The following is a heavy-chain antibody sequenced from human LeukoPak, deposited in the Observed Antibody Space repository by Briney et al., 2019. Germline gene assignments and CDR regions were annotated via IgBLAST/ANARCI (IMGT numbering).Heavy chain of an antibody. D-gene: IGHD3-22*01. CDR1: GFTFSSYS. V-gene: IGHV3-21*01. J-gene: IGHJ4*02. Sequence: GGSLRLSCAASGFTFSSYSMNWVRQAPGKGLEWVSSISSSSSYIYYADSVKGRFTISRDNAKNSLYLQMNSLRAEDTAVYYCARATLRDSSGYYVYYWGQGTPVTVSS. CDR2: ISSSSSYI. CDR3: ARATLRDSSGYYVYY.